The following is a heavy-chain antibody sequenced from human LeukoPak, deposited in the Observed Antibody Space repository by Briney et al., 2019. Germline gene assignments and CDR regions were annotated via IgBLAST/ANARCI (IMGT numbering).Heavy chain of an antibody. CDR1: GFTFSSYG. J-gene: IGHJ4*02. CDR2: ISYDGSNK. CDR3: AKDLVVMKYYFDY. V-gene: IGHV3-30*18. D-gene: IGHD3-22*01. Sequence: GGSLRLSCAASGFTFSSYGMHWVRQAPGKGLEWLAVISYDGSNKYYADSVKGRFTISRDNSKNTLYLQMNSLRAEDTAVYYCAKDLVVMKYYFDYWGQGTLVTVSS.